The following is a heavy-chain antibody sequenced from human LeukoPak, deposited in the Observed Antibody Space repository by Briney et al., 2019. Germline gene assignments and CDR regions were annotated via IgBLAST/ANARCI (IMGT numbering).Heavy chain of an antibody. Sequence: SETLPLTCAVYGVPFSGYNWSWLRQPPGKGLEWIGEINHSGSTNYNPSLKSRVTISIDTSKNQFSLKLSSVTAAVTAVYYSARDDRTNDYWGQGTLVTVSS. J-gene: IGHJ4*02. CDR1: GVPFSGYN. CDR3: ARDDRTNDY. CDR2: INHSGST. V-gene: IGHV4-34*01. D-gene: IGHD1-1*01.